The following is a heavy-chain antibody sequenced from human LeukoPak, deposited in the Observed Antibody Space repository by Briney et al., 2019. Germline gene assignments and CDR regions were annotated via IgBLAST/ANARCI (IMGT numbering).Heavy chain of an antibody. CDR1: GFTLSGYS. D-gene: IGHD2-15*01. CDR2: ISSGSSFL. J-gene: IGHJ4*02. Sequence: GGSLRLSCAASGFTLSGYSMNWVRQAPGKGLEWVSFISSGSSFLYYVDSVKGRFTISRDSAKNSLFLQMNSLRAEDTAVYYCARGDHCSAGSCFFDYWGQGTLVTVSS. V-gene: IGHV3-21*01. CDR3: ARGDHCSAGSCFFDY.